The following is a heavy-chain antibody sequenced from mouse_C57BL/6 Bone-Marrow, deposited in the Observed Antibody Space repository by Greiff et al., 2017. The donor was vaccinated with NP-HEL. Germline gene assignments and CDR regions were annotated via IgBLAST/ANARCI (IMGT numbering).Heavy chain of an antibody. D-gene: IGHD2-5*01. CDR1: GYTFTSYT. Sequence: QVQLKESGAELARPGASVKMSCKASGYTFTSYTMHWVKQRPGQGLEWIGYINPSSGYTKYNQKFKDKATLTADKSSSTAYMQLSSLTSEDSAVYYCAIVDYSNYGFAYWGQGTLVTVSA. CDR3: AIVDYSNYGFAY. CDR2: INPSSGYT. V-gene: IGHV1-4*01. J-gene: IGHJ3*01.